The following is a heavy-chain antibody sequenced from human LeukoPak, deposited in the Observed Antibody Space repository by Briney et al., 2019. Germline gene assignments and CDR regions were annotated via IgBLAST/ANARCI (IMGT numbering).Heavy chain of an antibody. CDR1: GYTLTELS. CDR3: ATRAAAGMMPLDY. D-gene: IGHD6-13*01. Sequence: GASVKVSFKVSGYTLTELSMHWVRQAPGKGLEWMGGFDPEDGETIYAQKFQGRVTMTEDTSTDTAYMELSSLRSEDTAVYYCATRAAAGMMPLDYWGQGTLVTVSS. J-gene: IGHJ4*02. CDR2: FDPEDGET. V-gene: IGHV1-24*01.